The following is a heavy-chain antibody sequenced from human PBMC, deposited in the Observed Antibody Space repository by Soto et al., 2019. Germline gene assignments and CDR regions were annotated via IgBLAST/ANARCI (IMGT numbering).Heavy chain of an antibody. CDR1: GFIFSTYG. V-gene: IGHV3-30*03. CDR3: GRQGGDGYHIDY. D-gene: IGHD3-16*01. J-gene: IGHJ4*01. Sequence: QVQLVESGGGVVQPGRSLRLSCAASGFIFSTYGMHWVRQAPGKGLEWLSVISYDGNNKYYADSVKGRFTISRDNSKNTLWLQMDSLRTEDTAVYYCGRQGGDGYHIDYWGQGTLVTVSS. CDR2: ISYDGNNK.